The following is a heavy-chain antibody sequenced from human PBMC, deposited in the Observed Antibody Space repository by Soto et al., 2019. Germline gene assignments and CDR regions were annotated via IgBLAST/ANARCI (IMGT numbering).Heavy chain of an antibody. CDR1: GGTFSSYA. D-gene: IGHD3-10*01. CDR2: IIPIFGTA. V-gene: IGHV1-69*06. CDR3: ARDEGYYGSGSYYRY. Sequence: QVQLVQSGAEVKKPGSSVKVSCKASGGTFSSYAISWVRQAPGQGLEWLGGIIPIFGTANYAQKFQGRVTVTGDKSTSTAHMELGSLRSEDTAMYYCARDEGYYGSGSYYRYWGQGTLVTVSS. J-gene: IGHJ4*02.